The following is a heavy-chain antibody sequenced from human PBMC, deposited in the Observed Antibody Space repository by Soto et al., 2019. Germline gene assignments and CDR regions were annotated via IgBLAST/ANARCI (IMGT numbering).Heavy chain of an antibody. D-gene: IGHD3-9*01. J-gene: IGHJ3*02. V-gene: IGHV3-21*01. CDR3: AREFDYDILTGYYPTDAFDI. CDR2: ISSSSSYI. Sequence: EVQLVESGGGLVKPGGSLRLSCAASGFTFSSYSMNWVRQAPGKGLEWVSSISSSSSYIYYADSVKGRFTISRDNAKNSLYLQMNSLRAEDKAVYYCAREFDYDILTGYYPTDAFDIWGQGTIVTVSS. CDR1: GFTFSSYS.